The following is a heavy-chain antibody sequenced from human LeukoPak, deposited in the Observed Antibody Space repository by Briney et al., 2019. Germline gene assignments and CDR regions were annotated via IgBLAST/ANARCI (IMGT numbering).Heavy chain of an antibody. D-gene: IGHD6-13*01. V-gene: IGHV1-3*01. CDR3: ARGQQQLVPDAFDI. J-gene: IGHJ3*02. CDR2: INAGNGNT. Sequence: RASVKVSCKASGYTFTSYAMHWVRQAPGQRLEWMGWINAGNGNTKYSQKFQGRVTITRDTSASTAYMELSSLRSEDTAVYYCARGQQQLVPDAFDIWGQGTMVTVSS. CDR1: GYTFTSYA.